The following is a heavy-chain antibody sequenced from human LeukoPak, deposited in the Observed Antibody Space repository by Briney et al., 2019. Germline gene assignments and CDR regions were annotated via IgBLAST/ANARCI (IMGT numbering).Heavy chain of an antibody. CDR2: ISSSGSTI. CDR3: ARSHMTVVVPFDY. CDR1: GFTFSSYE. J-gene: IGHJ4*02. Sequence: PGGSLRLSCAASGFTFSSYEMNWVRQAPWKGLEWVSYISSSGSTIYYADSVKGRFTISRDNAKNSLYLQMNSLRAEDTAVYYCARSHMTVVVPFDYWGQGTLVTVSS. D-gene: IGHD3-22*01. V-gene: IGHV3-48*03.